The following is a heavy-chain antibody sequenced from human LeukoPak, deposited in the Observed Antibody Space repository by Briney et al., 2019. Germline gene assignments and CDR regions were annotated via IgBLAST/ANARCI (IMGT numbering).Heavy chain of an antibody. D-gene: IGHD1-26*01. J-gene: IGHJ4*02. CDR2: IYYSGST. CDR3: ASGSYLGSFDY. V-gene: IGHV4-59*01. CDR1: GGSITSYY. Sequence: SETLSLTCIVSGGSITSYYWSWIRQPPGKGLEWIGYIYYSGSTNYNPSLKSRVTISVDTSKNQFSLKLSSVTAADTAVYYCASGSYLGSFDYWGQGTLVTVSS.